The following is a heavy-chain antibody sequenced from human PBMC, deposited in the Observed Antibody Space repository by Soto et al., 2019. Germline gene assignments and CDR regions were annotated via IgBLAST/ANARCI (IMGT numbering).Heavy chain of an antibody. V-gene: IGHV1-46*01. CDR2: INPSGGST. Sequence: ASVKVSCKASGYTFTSYYMHWVRQAPGQGLEWMGIINPSGGSTSYAQKFQGRVTMTRDTSTSTVYMELSSLRSEDTAVYYCVMCSGWYGHYYYYGMDVWGQGTTVTVSS. J-gene: IGHJ6*02. CDR3: VMCSGWYGHYYYYGMDV. D-gene: IGHD6-19*01. CDR1: GYTFTSYY.